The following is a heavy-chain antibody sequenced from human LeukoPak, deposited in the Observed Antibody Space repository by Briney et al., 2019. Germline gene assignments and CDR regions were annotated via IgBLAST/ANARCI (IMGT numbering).Heavy chain of an antibody. J-gene: IGHJ4*02. V-gene: IGHV4-30-4*08. CDR1: GGSISSGDSY. Sequence: SETLFLTCTVSGGSISSGDSYWSWIRQPPGKGLEWIGYIYYSGSTYYNPSLKSRVTISVDTSKNQFSLKLSSVAAADTAVYYCARVSYGGIDYWGQGTLVTVSS. D-gene: IGHD4-23*01. CDR3: ARVSYGGIDY. CDR2: IYYSGST.